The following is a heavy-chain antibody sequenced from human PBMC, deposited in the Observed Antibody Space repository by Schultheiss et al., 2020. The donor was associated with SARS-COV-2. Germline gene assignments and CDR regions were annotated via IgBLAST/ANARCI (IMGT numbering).Heavy chain of an antibody. CDR1: GYTFTSFG. CDR2: VGTSTGDT. J-gene: IGHJ6*02. Sequence: ASVKVSCKTSGYTFTSFGISWVRQAPGQGLEWMGWVGTSTGDTKYAQKFQDRVTMTRDTSTTTAYMELRSLRSDDTAVYYCARVTVTRIRYYYGMDVWGQGTTVTVSS. V-gene: IGHV1-18*01. D-gene: IGHD1-14*01. CDR3: ARVTVTRIRYYYGMDV.